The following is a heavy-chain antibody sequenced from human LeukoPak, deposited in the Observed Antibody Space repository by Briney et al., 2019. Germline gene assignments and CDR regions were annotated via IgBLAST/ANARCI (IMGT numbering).Heavy chain of an antibody. CDR2: INSDGSST. CDR1: GFTFSNYW. CDR3: ARVSSGSYFGYYYYYMDV. D-gene: IGHD1-26*01. V-gene: IGHV3-74*01. J-gene: IGHJ6*03. Sequence: GGSLRLSCAASGFTFSNYWMHWVRQAPGKGLVWVSRINSDGSSTSYADSVKGRFTISRDNAKNTLYLQMTSLRAEDTAVYYCARVSSGSYFGYYYYYMDVWGKGTTVTVSS.